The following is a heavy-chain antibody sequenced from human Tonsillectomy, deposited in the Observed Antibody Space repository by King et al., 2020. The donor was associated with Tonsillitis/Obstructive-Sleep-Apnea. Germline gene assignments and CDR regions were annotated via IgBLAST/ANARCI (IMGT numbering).Heavy chain of an antibody. Sequence: QLVQSGAEVKKPGASVKVSCKASGYTFTGYYMHWVRQAPGQGLEWMGWINPNSGGTNYAQKFQGRVTMTRDTSISTAYMELSRLRSDDTAVYYCARQEGTGYSSSCFGYWGQGTLVTVSS. CDR2: INPNSGGT. V-gene: IGHV1-2*02. J-gene: IGHJ4*02. D-gene: IGHD6-13*01. CDR1: GYTFTGYY. CDR3: ARQEGTGYSSSCFGY.